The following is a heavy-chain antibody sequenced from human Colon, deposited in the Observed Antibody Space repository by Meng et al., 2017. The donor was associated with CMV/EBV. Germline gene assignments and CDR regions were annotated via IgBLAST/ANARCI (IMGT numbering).Heavy chain of an antibody. CDR3: TAGVGKTDSDY. J-gene: IGHJ4*02. D-gene: IGHD1-26*01. V-gene: IGHV3-15*01. Sequence: GAGVSCTDVGMTGVRQAPGEGLEWVGRIKRKSEHEETEFVAPVEGRVTMSRDDSKQMVYLNMSSMKTDDTGVYYCTAGVGKTDSDYWGQGTLVTVSS. CDR1: GVSCTDVG. CDR2: IKRKSEHEET.